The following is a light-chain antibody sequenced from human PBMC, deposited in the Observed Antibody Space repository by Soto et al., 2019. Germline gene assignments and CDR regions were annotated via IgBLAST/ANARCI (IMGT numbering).Light chain of an antibody. CDR1: QSVDSNY. J-gene: IGKJ5*01. V-gene: IGKV3-20*01. Sequence: EIVLTQSPFTVSLAPKEEAILSCRAGQSVDSNYLAWYQQKPGQTPRLIIYGASGRADGIPHRFSGSGFGTDFTLTISKVEPEDFAVYYCQQYGTPRSVTFGQGARLEIK. CDR3: QQYGTPRSVT. CDR2: GAS.